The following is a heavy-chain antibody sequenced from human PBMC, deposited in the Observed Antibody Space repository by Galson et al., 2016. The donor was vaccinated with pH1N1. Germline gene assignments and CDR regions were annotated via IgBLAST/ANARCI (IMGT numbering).Heavy chain of an antibody. CDR3: AVHTAYCSSITCQNWFDP. Sequence: QSGAEVKKPGESLRISCQDYGDRFSTYWISWVRQMPGKGLEWMGKIDPSDSYAKYSPYFQGHITISVDKSISTAYLQWSSPKASDTAMYYCAVHTAYCSSITCQNWFDPWGQGTLVTVSS. V-gene: IGHV5-10-1*01. D-gene: IGHD2-2*01. J-gene: IGHJ5*02. CDR2: IDPSDSYA. CDR1: GDRFSTYW.